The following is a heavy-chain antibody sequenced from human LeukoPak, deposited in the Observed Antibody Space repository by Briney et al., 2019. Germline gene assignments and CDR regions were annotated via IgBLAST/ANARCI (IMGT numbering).Heavy chain of an antibody. D-gene: IGHD4-23*01. V-gene: IGHV3-7*01. CDR2: IRQDGSDK. CDR3: ARDPLYGGVDLDH. J-gene: IGHJ4*02. Sequence: GGSLRLSCAASGFTFSTYWMSWVRQAPGKGLEWVANIRQDGSDKYYVDSVKGRFTISRDNAKNSLYLQMNSLRAEDTAVYYCARDPLYGGVDLDHWGQGTLVTVSS. CDR1: GFTFSTYW.